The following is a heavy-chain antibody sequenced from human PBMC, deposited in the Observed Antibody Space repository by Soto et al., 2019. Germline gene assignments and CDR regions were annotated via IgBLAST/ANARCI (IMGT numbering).Heavy chain of an antibody. J-gene: IGHJ4*02. CDR2: IWYDGSNK. V-gene: IGHV3-33*01. D-gene: IGHD6-19*01. CDR3: ARDQQWLVRFYFDF. CDR1: GFTSSSYG. Sequence: QVQLVESGGGVVQPGNSLRLSCAASGFTSSSYGMHRVRQAPGKGLEWVAVIWYDGSNKYYADSVKGRFTISRDNSKNTLYLQMNSLRAEDTAVYYCARDQQWLVRFYFDFWGQGTLVTVSS.